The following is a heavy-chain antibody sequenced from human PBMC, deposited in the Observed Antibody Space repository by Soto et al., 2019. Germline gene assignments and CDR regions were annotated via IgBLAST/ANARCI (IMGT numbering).Heavy chain of an antibody. V-gene: IGHV1-58*01. CDR1: GFTFTSSA. J-gene: IGHJ5*02. Sequence: SVKVSCKASGFTFTSSAVQWVRQARGQRLEWIGWIVVGSGNTNYAQKFQERVTITRDMSTSTAYMELSSLRSEDTAVYYCAADTLLWFGEVSWFDPWGQGTLVTSPQ. D-gene: IGHD3-10*01. CDR2: IVVGSGNT. CDR3: AADTLLWFGEVSWFDP.